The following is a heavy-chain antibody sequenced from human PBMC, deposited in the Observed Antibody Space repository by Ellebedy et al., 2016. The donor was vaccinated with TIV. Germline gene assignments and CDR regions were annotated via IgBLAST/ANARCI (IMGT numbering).Heavy chain of an antibody. CDR3: ATQGWFGELLRWDY. CDR2: IYYSGGT. CDR1: GGSISSGGYY. V-gene: IGHV4-31*03. D-gene: IGHD3-10*01. Sequence: SETLSLTCTVSGGSISSGGYYWSWIRQHPGMGLEWIGHIYYSGGTYYNPSLKSRVTISVDTSKNQFSLKLSSVTAADTAVYYCATQGWFGELLRWDYWGQGTLVTVSS. J-gene: IGHJ4*02.